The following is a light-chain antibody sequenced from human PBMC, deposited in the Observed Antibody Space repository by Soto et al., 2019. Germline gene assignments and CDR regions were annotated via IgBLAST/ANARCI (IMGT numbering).Light chain of an antibody. Sequence: DIQMTQSPSTLSASVGDRVTITCRAGQSISSWLAWYQQKPGKAPKLLIYDASTLESGVPSRFSGSGSGTEFTLTISSLQPDDFATYYCQQYNNYPYTFGQGTKVDI. CDR1: QSISSW. V-gene: IGKV1-5*01. CDR3: QQYNNYPYT. J-gene: IGKJ2*01. CDR2: DAS.